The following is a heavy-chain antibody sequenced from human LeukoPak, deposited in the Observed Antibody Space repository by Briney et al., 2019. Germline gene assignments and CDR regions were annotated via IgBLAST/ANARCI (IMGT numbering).Heavy chain of an antibody. J-gene: IGHJ4*02. Sequence: WGTLRLSCAASGFTFSSYGMHWVRQAPGKGLEWVAVISYDGSNKYYADSVKGRFTISRDNSKNTLYLQMNSLRAEDTAVYYCAKDSRVTVSNYYFDYWGQGTLVTVSS. D-gene: IGHD2-21*02. V-gene: IGHV3-30*18. CDR3: AKDSRVTVSNYYFDY. CDR2: ISYDGSNK. CDR1: GFTFSSYG.